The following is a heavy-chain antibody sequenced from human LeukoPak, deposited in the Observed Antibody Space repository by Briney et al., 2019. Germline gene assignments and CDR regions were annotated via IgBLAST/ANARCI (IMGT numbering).Heavy chain of an antibody. CDR1: GFTVTSNY. Sequence: GGSLRLSCAASGFTVTSNYIRWVRQAPGKGLEWVSVIYSGARGGSAYYADSVKGRFTISRDDSKNTLYLQMNSLRAEDTAVYYCATSNYADYGDYFSLWGQGTLVTVSS. V-gene: IGHV3-53*01. D-gene: IGHD4-17*01. J-gene: IGHJ4*02. CDR3: ATSNYADYGDYFSL. CDR2: IYSGARGGSA.